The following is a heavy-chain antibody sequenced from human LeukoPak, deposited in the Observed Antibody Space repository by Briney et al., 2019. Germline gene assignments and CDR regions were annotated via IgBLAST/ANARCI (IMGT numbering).Heavy chain of an antibody. CDR1: GYTFTSYA. V-gene: IGHV1-3*03. J-gene: IGHJ4*02. Sequence: ASVKVSCKASGYTFTSYAMHWVRQAPGQRLEWMGWINAGNGNTKYSQEFQGRVTITRDASASTAYMELSSLRSEDMAVYYCARGYRRITIFGVVRYFDYWGQGTLVTVSS. CDR2: INAGNGNT. D-gene: IGHD3-3*01. CDR3: ARGYRRITIFGVVRYFDY.